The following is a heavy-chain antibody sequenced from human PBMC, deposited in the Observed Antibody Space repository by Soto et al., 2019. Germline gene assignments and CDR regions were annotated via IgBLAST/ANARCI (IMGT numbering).Heavy chain of an antibody. D-gene: IGHD2-2*01. CDR3: ARSSQGSLVVVPAVTYFDY. CDR2: IYYSGST. V-gene: IGHV4-31*03. CDR1: GGSISSGGYY. J-gene: IGHJ4*02. Sequence: QVQLQESGPGLVKPSQTLSLTCTVSGGSISSGGYYWSWIRQHPGKGLEWIGYIYYSGSTYYNPSLKSRVTISVDTSKNQFSLKLSSVTASDAAVYYCARSSQGSLVVVPAVTYFDYWGQGTLVTVSS.